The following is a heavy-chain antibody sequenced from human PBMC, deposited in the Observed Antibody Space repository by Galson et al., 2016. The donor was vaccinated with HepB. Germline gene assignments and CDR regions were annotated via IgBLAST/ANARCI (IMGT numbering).Heavy chain of an antibody. CDR1: GFTFSTYS. CDR3: VRGWYSNSSPHFDY. Sequence: LRLSCAASGFTFSTYSMNWVRQAPGKGLEWVSYIDSGSITIYYTDSVKGRFTISRDNAKNSLFLHMNSLRDEDTALYYCVRGWYSNSSPHFDYWGQGALVTVSP. J-gene: IGHJ4*02. CDR2: IDSGSITI. V-gene: IGHV3-48*02. D-gene: IGHD6-6*01.